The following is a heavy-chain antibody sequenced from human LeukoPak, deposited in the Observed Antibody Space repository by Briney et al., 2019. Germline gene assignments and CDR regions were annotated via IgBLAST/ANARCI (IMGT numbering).Heavy chain of an antibody. V-gene: IGHV4-59*01. Sequence: SETLSLTCTVSGGSISSYYWSWIRQPPGKGLEWIGYIYYSGSTNYNPSLKSRVTISVDTSKNQFSLKLSSVTAADTAVYYCARGDYDILTGFYVIGYWGQGTLVTVSS. CDR2: IYYSGST. CDR3: ARGDYDILTGFYVIGY. J-gene: IGHJ4*02. CDR1: GGSISSYY. D-gene: IGHD3-9*01.